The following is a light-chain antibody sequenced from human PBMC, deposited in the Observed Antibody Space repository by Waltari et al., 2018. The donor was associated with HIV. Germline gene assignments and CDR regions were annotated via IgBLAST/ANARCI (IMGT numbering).Light chain of an antibody. Sequence: NFMLTQPHSVSESPGKTVTISCTRSSGSIASNYVQWYQQPPGSAPTTVIYEANQRPSRVPDRFSCSIDSSSNSASLTISGLKTEDEADYHCQSYDGDNHEIFGGGTKLTVL. CDR3: QSYDGDNHEI. CDR1: SGSIASNY. J-gene: IGLJ2*01. V-gene: IGLV6-57*04. CDR2: EAN.